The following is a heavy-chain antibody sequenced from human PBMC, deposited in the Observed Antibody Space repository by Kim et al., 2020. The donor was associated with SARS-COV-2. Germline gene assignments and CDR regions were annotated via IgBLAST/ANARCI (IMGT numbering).Heavy chain of an antibody. D-gene: IGHD6-19*01. CDR3: AKLSDSSGWPYYYYGMDV. Sequence: KGRFTHYRDNSKNTLYLQMNSLRAEDTAVYYCAKLSDSSGWPYYYYGMDVWGQGTTVTVSS. V-gene: IGHV3-23*03. J-gene: IGHJ6*02.